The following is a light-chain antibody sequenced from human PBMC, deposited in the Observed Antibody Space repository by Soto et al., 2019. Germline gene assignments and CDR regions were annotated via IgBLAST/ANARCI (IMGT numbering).Light chain of an antibody. CDR3: MQDYNYPRT. V-gene: IGKV1-6*01. CDR1: QGIRND. J-gene: IGKJ1*01. Sequence: AIQMTQSPSSLSASVGDRVTITCRASQGIRNDLGWYQQKPGNAPKVLIYAASTFQSGVPSRFSGSGSGTDFTLTITSLQPEDFATYYCMQDYNYPRTFGQGTKVEIK. CDR2: AAS.